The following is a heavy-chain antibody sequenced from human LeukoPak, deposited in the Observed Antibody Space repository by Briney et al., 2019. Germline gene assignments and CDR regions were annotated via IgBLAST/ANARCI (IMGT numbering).Heavy chain of an antibody. J-gene: IGHJ4*02. CDR3: TGNYYDSSGYYPFDY. Sequence: PGGSLRLSCAASGFTFSSYAMSWVRQAPGMGLEWVSAISGSGGSTYYADSVKGRFTISRDNSKNTLYLQMNSLRAEDTAVYYCTGNYYDSSGYYPFDYWGQGTLVTVSP. V-gene: IGHV3-23*01. CDR2: ISGSGGST. D-gene: IGHD3-22*01. CDR1: GFTFSSYA.